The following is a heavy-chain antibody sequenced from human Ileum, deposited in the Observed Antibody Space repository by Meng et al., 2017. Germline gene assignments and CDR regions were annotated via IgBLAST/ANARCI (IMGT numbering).Heavy chain of an antibody. Sequence: QVQLQESGPGLLKSSQTLSLTCTVSGGSISSGDYYWSWVRQPPGKGLEWIGYIYYSGSTYYNPSLKSRAIMSVDTSKNHFSLKLSSVTAADTAVYYCARDRGGSYYFDYWGRGTLVTVSS. CDR3: ARDRGGSYYFDY. J-gene: IGHJ4*02. CDR2: IYYSGST. V-gene: IGHV4-30-4*01. D-gene: IGHD2-15*01. CDR1: GGSISSGDYY.